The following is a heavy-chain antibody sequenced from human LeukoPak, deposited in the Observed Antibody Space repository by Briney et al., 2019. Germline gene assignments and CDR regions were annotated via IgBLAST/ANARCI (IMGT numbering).Heavy chain of an antibody. CDR3: AKDNEQQLVTGAFDI. CDR1: GFTFDDYT. Sequence: PGGSLRLSCAASGFTFDDYTMHWVRHAPGKGLEWVSLISWDGGSTYYADSVKGRFTISRDNSKNSLYLQMNSLRTEDTALYYCAKDNEQQLVTGAFDIWGQGTMVTVSS. V-gene: IGHV3-43*01. D-gene: IGHD6-13*01. J-gene: IGHJ3*02. CDR2: ISWDGGST.